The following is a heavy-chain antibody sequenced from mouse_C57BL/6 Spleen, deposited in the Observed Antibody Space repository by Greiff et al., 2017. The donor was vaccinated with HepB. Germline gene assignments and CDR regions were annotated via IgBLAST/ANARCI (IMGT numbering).Heavy chain of an antibody. J-gene: IGHJ1*03. Sequence: VKLQQSGPELVKPGASVKISCKASGYAFSSSWMNWVKQRPGKGLEWIGRIYPGDGDTNYNGKFKGKATLTADKSSSTAYMQLSSLTSEDSAVYFCAKIYDYGDWYFDVWGTGTTVTVSS. V-gene: IGHV1-82*01. D-gene: IGHD2-4*01. CDR3: AKIYDYGDWYFDV. CDR1: GYAFSSSW. CDR2: IYPGDGDT.